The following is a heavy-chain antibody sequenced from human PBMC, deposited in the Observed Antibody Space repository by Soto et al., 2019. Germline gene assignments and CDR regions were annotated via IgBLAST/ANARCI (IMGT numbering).Heavy chain of an antibody. D-gene: IGHD4-17*01. CDR2: ISSSSSYI. CDR3: ARDHPVTTSHSYYGMDV. V-gene: IGHV3-21*01. CDR1: GFTFSSYT. Sequence: EVQLVESGGGLVKPGGSLRLSCAASGFTFSSYTMNWVRQAPGKGLEWVSSISSSSSYIYYADSVKGRFTISRDNAKNSLYLQMNSLRAEDTAVYYCARDHPVTTSHSYYGMDVWGQGTTVTVSS. J-gene: IGHJ6*02.